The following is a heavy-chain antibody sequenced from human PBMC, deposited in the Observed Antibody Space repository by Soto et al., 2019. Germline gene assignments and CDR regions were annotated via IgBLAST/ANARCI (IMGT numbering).Heavy chain of an antibody. J-gene: IGHJ1*01. CDR2: IYYSGST. CDR1: GGSISSYY. CDR3: ASLGDSGSYLEYFQH. Sequence: KPSETLSLTCTVSGGSISSYYWSWIRQPPGKGLEWIGYIYYSGSTNYNPSLKSRVTISVDTSKNQFSLKLSSVTAADTAVYYCASLGDSGSYLEYFQHWGQGTLVTVSS. V-gene: IGHV4-59*01. D-gene: IGHD1-26*01.